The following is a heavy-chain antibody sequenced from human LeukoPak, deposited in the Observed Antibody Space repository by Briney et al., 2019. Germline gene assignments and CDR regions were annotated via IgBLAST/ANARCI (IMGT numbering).Heavy chain of an antibody. V-gene: IGHV3-72*01. J-gene: IGHJ6*02. CDR1: GFTFSSYA. D-gene: IGHD4-17*01. Sequence: PGGSLRLSCAASGFTFSSYAMDWVRQAPGKGLEWVARIRSKEKGYTTEYAASVKGRFTVSRDESMNSLYLQMNRLKTEDTAVYYCARGPTVTFNYHYGLDVWGQGTTVTVSS. CDR3: ARGPTVTFNYHYGLDV. CDR2: IRSKEKGYTT.